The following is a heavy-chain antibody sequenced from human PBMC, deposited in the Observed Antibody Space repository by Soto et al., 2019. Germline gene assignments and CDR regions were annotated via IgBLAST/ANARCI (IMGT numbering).Heavy chain of an antibody. D-gene: IGHD6-13*01. CDR3: AGGERGQYSSSWYDY. Sequence: QVQLVQSGAEVKKPGASVKVSCKASGYSFTAYGISWVRQAPGQGLEWMGWISTYNGNRNYAQNLQGRVTITTDTSTSTAYMELRSLRSDDTAVYYCAGGERGQYSSSWYDYWGQGTLVTVSS. J-gene: IGHJ4*02. CDR1: GYSFTAYG. CDR2: ISTYNGNR. V-gene: IGHV1-18*01.